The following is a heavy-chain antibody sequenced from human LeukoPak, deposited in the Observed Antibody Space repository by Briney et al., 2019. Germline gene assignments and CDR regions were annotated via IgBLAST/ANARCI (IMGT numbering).Heavy chain of an antibody. V-gene: IGHV3-23*01. CDR3: ATGYYDLWSGSGPFDY. CDR2: ISGSGGST. J-gene: IGHJ4*02. CDR1: GFTFSSYA. D-gene: IGHD3-3*01. Sequence: GGSLRLSCAASGFTFSSYAMSWVRQAPGKGLEWVSAISGSGGSTYYADSVKGRFTISRDNSKNTLYLQMNSLRAEDTAVYYCATGYYDLWSGSGPFDYWGQGTLVTVSS.